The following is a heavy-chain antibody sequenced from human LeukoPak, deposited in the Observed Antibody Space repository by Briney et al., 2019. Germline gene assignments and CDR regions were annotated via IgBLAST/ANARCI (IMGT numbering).Heavy chain of an antibody. D-gene: IGHD6-6*01. CDR3: VRHIDSRPQSSFDS. CDR2: ISPSGSPI. J-gene: IGHJ4*02. CDR1: GFVFSSYE. V-gene: IGHV3-48*03. Sequence: GGSLRLSCAASGFVFSSYEMNWVRQAPGKGLEWVSYISPSGSPINYADSVQGRFTVSRDNAKNSVYLQMNSLRAEDTAIYYCVRHIDSRPQSSFDSWGQGTLVTACS.